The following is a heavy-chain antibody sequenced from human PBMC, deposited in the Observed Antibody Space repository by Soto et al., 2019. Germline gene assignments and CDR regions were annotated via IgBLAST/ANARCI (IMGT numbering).Heavy chain of an antibody. CDR3: ARADRTTATTVYFDY. CDR2: ITTYNGGNT. D-gene: IGHD1-1*01. J-gene: IGHJ4*02. V-gene: IGHV1-18*01. Sequence: GASVKVSCKASGNTFDYYGIAWVRQAPGQGLEWVGWITTYNGGNTDYAQKFQGRVTLTTDTSTTTAYMELWSLRSDDTAVYYCARADRTTATTVYFDYWGQGTLVTVSS. CDR1: GNTFDYYG.